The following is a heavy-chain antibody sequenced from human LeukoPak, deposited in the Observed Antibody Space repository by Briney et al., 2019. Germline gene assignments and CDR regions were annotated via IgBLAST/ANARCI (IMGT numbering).Heavy chain of an antibody. CDR1: GFTFSSYS. CDR2: ISGSGGST. J-gene: IGHJ4*02. V-gene: IGHV3-23*01. CDR3: AKDGLIRFLEWFREYYFDY. Sequence: GGSLRLSCAASGFTFSSYSMDWVRQAPGKGLEWVSAISGSGGSTYYADSVKGRFAISRDNPKNTLYLQMNSLRAEDTAVYYCAKDGLIRFLEWFREYYFDYWGQGTLVTVSS. D-gene: IGHD3-3*01.